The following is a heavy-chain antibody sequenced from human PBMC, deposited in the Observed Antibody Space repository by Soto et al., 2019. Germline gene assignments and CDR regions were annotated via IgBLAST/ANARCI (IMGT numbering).Heavy chain of an antibody. CDR2: IYPGDSDT. D-gene: IGHD6-6*01. J-gene: IGHJ6*02. V-gene: IGHV5-51*01. CDR1: GYSFTNYW. Sequence: GESLKISCKGSGYSFTNYWIGWVRQMPGKGLEWLGIIYPGDSDTRYSPSFQGQVTISADKSISTAYLQWSSLKASDTAMYYCARQRCDTTSSVVYYCGMDVWGQETTVTVSS. CDR3: ARQRCDTTSSVVYYCGMDV.